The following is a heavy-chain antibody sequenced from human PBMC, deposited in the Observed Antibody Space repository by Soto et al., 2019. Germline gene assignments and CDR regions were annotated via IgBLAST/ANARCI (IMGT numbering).Heavy chain of an antibody. CDR3: FVWFRGLSNH. CDR2: SRSRVDKDAT. Sequence: EVQLVESGGGLVQPGGSLRLSCATSGITFSDHDMDWVRQAPGKGLEWLGRSRSRVDKDATDYAASVGGRFTFSRDDSNTPVSWEMRGITPGARTMDYWFVWFRGLSNHGAQETVVTVS. CDR1: GITFSDHD. V-gene: IGHV3-72*01. D-gene: IGHD3-10*01. J-gene: IGHJ4*02.